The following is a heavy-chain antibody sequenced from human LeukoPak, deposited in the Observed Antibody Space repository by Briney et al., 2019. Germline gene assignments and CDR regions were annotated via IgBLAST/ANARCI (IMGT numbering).Heavy chain of an antibody. CDR2: IYSSGST. V-gene: IGHV4-59*01. CDR3: ARGYSRDWGLQYFQH. D-gene: IGHD6-19*01. CDR1: GGSISNYY. J-gene: IGHJ1*01. Sequence: SETLTLTCTVSGGSISNYYWSWIRQPPGKGLEWIGYIYSSGSTSYNPSFKSRVTMSLDTSKNQFSLKLNSVTAADTAVYHCARGYSRDWGLQYFQHWGQGTLVTVSS.